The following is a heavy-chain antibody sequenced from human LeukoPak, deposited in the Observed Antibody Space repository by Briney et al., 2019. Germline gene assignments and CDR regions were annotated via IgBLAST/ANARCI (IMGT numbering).Heavy chain of an antibody. V-gene: IGHV1-69*13. CDR2: IIPIFGTA. CDR1: GGTFSSYA. Sequence: SVKVSCKASGGTFSSYAISWVRQAPGQGLEWMGGIIPIFGTANYAQKFQGRVTITADESTSTAYMELSSLRSEDTAVYYCARSCSSTSCYEGWFDPWGQGTLVTVSS. D-gene: IGHD2-2*01. J-gene: IGHJ5*02. CDR3: ARSCSSTSCYEGWFDP.